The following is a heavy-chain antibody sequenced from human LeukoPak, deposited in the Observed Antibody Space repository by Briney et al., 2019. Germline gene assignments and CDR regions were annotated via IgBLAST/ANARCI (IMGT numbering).Heavy chain of an antibody. J-gene: IGHJ3*02. D-gene: IGHD6-6*01. CDR3: ARPYSSSYDAFDI. V-gene: IGHV1-8*01. CDR2: MNPNSGNT. CDR1: GYTFTSYD. Sequence: ASVKVSCKASGYTFTSYDINWVRQATGQGLEWMGWMNPNSGNTGYAQKFQGRVTMTRNTSISTAYMELSSLGSEDTAVYYCARPYSSSYDAFDIWGQGTMVTVSS.